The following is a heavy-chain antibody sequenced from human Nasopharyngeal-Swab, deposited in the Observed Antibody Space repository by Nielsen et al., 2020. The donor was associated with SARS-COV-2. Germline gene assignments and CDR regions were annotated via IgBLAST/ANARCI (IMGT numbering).Heavy chain of an antibody. D-gene: IGHD2-21*01. J-gene: IGHJ3*01. CDR2: IKQDGSET. CDR3: AREAVLGAYDDAFDV. V-gene: IGHV3-7*04. CDR1: GFILSNHY. Sequence: GSLRLSCAASGFILSNHYMTWVRQAPGKGLEWVANIKQDGSETFYVDSVRGRFTVSRDNAQNSVFLQMHSLRAEDTAVYYCAREAVLGAYDDAFDVWGRGTVVIVSS.